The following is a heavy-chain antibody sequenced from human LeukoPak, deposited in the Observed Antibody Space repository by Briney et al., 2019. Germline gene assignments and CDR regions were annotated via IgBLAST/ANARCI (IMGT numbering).Heavy chain of an antibody. CDR2: IKQDGTEK. D-gene: IGHD3-22*01. CDR1: GFTFNNCW. J-gene: IGHJ4*02. V-gene: IGHV3-7*03. Sequence: GGSLRLSCAASGFTFNNCWMSWVRQAPGKGLEWVANIKQDGTEKYYVDSVKGRFTISRDNAKNSLYLQMNSLRAEDTAVYYCARGVYYYDSSGYYWPKDHWGQGTLVTVSS. CDR3: ARGVYYYDSSGYYWPKDH.